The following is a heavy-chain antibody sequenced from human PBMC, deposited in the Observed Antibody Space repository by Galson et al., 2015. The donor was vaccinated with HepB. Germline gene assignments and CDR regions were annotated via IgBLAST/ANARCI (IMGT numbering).Heavy chain of an antibody. J-gene: IGHJ4*02. CDR2: ISGSGART. CDR1: GFTFNNYA. V-gene: IGHV3-23*01. D-gene: IGHD6-13*01. Sequence: SLRLSCAASGFTFNNYAMSWVRQAPGKGLEWVSAISGSGARTYYADSVKGRFTISRDNSKHTLFLLMNSLRADDTAVYYCAKDHTEGGRRYSSTWYVGGLFDSWGQGTLVTVSS. CDR3: AKDHTEGGRRYSSTWYVGGLFDS.